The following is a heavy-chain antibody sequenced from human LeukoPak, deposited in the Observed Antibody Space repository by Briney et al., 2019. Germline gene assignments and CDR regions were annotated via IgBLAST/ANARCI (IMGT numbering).Heavy chain of an antibody. CDR1: GYTFTGYY. D-gene: IGHD3-9*01. CDR2: FDPEDGET. J-gene: IGHJ5*02. CDR3: ATFDSFDQQNWFDP. V-gene: IGHV1-24*01. Sequence: ASVKVSCKASGYTFTGYYMHWVRQAPGKGLEWMGGFDPEDGETIYAQKFQGRVTMTEDTSTDTAYMELSSLRSEDTAVYYCATFDSFDQQNWFDPWGQGTLVTVSS.